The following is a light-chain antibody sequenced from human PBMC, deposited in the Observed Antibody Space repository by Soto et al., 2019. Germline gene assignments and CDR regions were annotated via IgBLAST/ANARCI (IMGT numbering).Light chain of an antibody. CDR1: QSVTRN. Sequence: EIVLTQSPATLSLSPGDRATLSCRASQSVTRNLAWYQQKPGQAPRLLIYDASNRATGIPARFSGSGSGTDFTLTISGLEPEDFAVYYCQQRSNWPPGLTFGGGTKVEIK. CDR3: QQRSNWPPGLT. CDR2: DAS. J-gene: IGKJ4*01. V-gene: IGKV3-11*01.